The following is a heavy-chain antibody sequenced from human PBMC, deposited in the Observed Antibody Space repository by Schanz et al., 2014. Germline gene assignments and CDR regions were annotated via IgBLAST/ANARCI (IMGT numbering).Heavy chain of an antibody. CDR1: GFNFSSYA. D-gene: IGHD1-26*01. Sequence: EVQLLESGGGLVQPGGSLRLSCAASGFNFSSYAMTWVRQAPGKGLEWVSVISGSDGSTYYADSVKGRFTISRDNSKNTLYLQMNTLRAEDTAVYYCAKELYSGSHYGWFDPWGQGTLVTVSS. J-gene: IGHJ5*02. V-gene: IGHV3-23*01. CDR2: ISGSDGST. CDR3: AKELYSGSHYGWFDP.